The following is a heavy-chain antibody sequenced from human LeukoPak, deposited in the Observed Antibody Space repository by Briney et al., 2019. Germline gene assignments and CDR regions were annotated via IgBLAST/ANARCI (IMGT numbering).Heavy chain of an antibody. D-gene: IGHD2-8*02. J-gene: IGHJ4*02. CDR2: ISYDGGNK. Sequence: GGSLRLSCAASGFTFSSYAMHWVRQAPGKGLEWVAVISYDGGNKYYADSVKGRFTISRDNSKNTLYLQMNSLRAEDTAVYYCARPGGVLRLYYFDYWGQGTLVTVSS. V-gene: IGHV3-30-3*01. CDR1: GFTFSSYA. CDR3: ARPGGVLRLYYFDY.